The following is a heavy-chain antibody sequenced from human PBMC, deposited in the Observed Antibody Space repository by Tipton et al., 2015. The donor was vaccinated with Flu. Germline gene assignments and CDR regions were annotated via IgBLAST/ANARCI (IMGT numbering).Heavy chain of an antibody. Sequence: LRLSCSVSGDSIGSDYYWGWIRQPPGKGLEWLGNIHRSGNTYYNSSLKSRVTFSLDKSKNQFSLRLVSMTATDTAVYYCARHTGDSVRGVVDYWGQGTLVTVSS. J-gene: IGHJ4*02. CDR1: GDSIGSDYY. D-gene: IGHD3-10*02. CDR3: ARHTGDSVRGVVDY. CDR2: IHRSGNT. V-gene: IGHV4-38-2*01.